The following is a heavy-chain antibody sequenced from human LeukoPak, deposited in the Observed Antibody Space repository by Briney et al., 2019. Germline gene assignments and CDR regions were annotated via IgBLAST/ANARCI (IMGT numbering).Heavy chain of an antibody. V-gene: IGHV3-33*06. CDR2: IWNDGSDK. Sequence: GRALRLSCSTSGFTFSHYAMHWVRQAPGKGLEWVAVIWNDGSDKYYGASVKGRFTISRDNSQKTVYLQLSSLRVEDTAVYYCAKGAERGFDFSNSLQSWGQGTLVTVSS. D-gene: IGHD4-11*01. J-gene: IGHJ4*02. CDR1: GFTFSHYA. CDR3: AKGAERGFDFSNSLQS.